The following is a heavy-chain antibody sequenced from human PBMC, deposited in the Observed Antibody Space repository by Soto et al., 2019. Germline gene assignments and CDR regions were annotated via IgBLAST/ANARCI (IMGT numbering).Heavy chain of an antibody. Sequence: QVQLVESGGGVVQPGRSLRLSCAASGFTFSNYGLHWVRQAPGKGLEWVALIWYDGTKKHYADAVKGRFIISRDYSNNTLYLQMNSLRPEDSGVYYCAKDVEMLNGNWHFDLWGRGTLVTVSS. V-gene: IGHV3-33*06. CDR3: AKDVEMLNGNWHFDL. CDR2: IWYDGTKK. D-gene: IGHD1-26*01. J-gene: IGHJ2*01. CDR1: GFTFSNYG.